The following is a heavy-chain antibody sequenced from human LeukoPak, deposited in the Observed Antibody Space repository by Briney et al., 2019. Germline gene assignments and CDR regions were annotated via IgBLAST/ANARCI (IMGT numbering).Heavy chain of an antibody. V-gene: IGHV3-33*08. CDR3: ARGQQLEGTAFDY. J-gene: IGHJ4*02. CDR1: GFTFKTYS. Sequence: PGRSLRLSCAASGFTFKTYSMHWVRQAPGKGLEWVAVIWYDAINKYYADSVKGRFTISRDNSKNTVYLQMNTLRDEDTAVYYCARGQQLEGTAFDYWGQGTLVTVSS. CDR2: IWYDAINK. D-gene: IGHD6-13*01.